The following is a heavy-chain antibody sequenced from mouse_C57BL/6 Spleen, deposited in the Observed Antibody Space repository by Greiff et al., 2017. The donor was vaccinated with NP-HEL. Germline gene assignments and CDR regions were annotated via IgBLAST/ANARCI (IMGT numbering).Heavy chain of an antibody. D-gene: IGHD1-1*01. Sequence: VQLQQSGAELVRPGASVKLSCKASGYTFTDYYINWVKQRPGQGLEWIARIYPGSGNTYYNEKFKGKATLTAEKSSSTAYMQLSSLTSEDSAVYFCGRDGSSSYYFDYWGQGTTLTVSS. J-gene: IGHJ2*01. CDR1: GYTFTDYY. CDR3: GRDGSSSYYFDY. CDR2: IYPGSGNT. V-gene: IGHV1-76*01.